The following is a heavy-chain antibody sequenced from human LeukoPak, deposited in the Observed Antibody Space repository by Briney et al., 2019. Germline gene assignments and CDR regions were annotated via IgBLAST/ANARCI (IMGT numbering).Heavy chain of an antibody. Sequence: GGSLRLSCAASGFTFSTYNMNWVRQAPGKGLEWVSFISSSNSYIYYADSVKGRFTISRDDAKNSLYRQMNSLRAEDTAMYYCAREIVAAGSNYFDYWGQGTLVTVSS. V-gene: IGHV3-21*01. CDR2: ISSSNSYI. CDR1: GFTFSTYN. D-gene: IGHD6-13*01. J-gene: IGHJ4*02. CDR3: AREIVAAGSNYFDY.